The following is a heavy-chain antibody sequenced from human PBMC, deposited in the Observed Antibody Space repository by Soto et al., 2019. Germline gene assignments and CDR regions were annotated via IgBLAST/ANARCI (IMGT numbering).Heavy chain of an antibody. J-gene: IGHJ4*02. CDR1: GGSICGYY. Sequence: SETLSLTCTVSGGSICGYYWSWIRQSPGKGLEWIAYMYYIGNTSYNPSLKSRVTISVDTSRNHFYLRLSSVTAADTAVYYCARHSSYGDFFDYWGQGILVTVSS. D-gene: IGHD4-17*01. CDR3: ARHSSYGDFFDY. V-gene: IGHV4-59*08. CDR2: MYYIGNT.